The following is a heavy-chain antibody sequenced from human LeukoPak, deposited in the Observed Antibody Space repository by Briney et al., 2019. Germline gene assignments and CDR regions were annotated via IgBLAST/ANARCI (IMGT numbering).Heavy chain of an antibody. V-gene: IGHV1-8*02. CDR1: GYTFTSYG. CDR2: MNPNSGNT. CDR3: ALFLRGVDAFDI. J-gene: IGHJ3*02. D-gene: IGHD3-3*01. Sequence: GASVKVSCKASGYTFTSYGISWVRQAPGQGLEWMGWMNPNSGNTGYAQKFQGRVTMTRNTSISTAYMELSSLRSEDTAVYYCALFLRGVDAFDIWGQGTMVTVSS.